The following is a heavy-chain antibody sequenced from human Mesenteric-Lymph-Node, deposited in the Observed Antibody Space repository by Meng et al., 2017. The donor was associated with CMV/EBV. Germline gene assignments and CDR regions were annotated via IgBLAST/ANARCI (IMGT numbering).Heavy chain of an antibody. CDR3: ARHQGSSWYYGYYFDY. J-gene: IGHJ4*02. Sequence: SETLSLTCTVSNFSITSGYYWGWIRQPPGKGLEWIGSFYRGGNTYYNPSLKSRVTISVDTPKNQFSLKLSSVTAADTAVYYCARHQGSSWYYGYYFDYWGQGTLVTVSS. D-gene: IGHD6-13*01. V-gene: IGHV4-38-2*02. CDR2: FYRGGNT. CDR1: NFSITSGYY.